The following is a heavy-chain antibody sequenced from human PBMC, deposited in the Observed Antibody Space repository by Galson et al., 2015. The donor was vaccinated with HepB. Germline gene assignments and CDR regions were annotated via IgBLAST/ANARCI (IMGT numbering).Heavy chain of an antibody. Sequence: SLRLSCAASGFTFGSNTMNWVRQAPGKGLEWVSSISSSSTYIYYADSVKGRFTISRDNGKNSLYLQMDSLRAEDTAVYYCAKEGGTYYYYYGMDVWGQGTTVTVSS. CDR3: AKEGGTYYYYYGMDV. CDR2: ISSSSTYI. V-gene: IGHV3-21*01. J-gene: IGHJ6*02. D-gene: IGHD1-26*01. CDR1: GFTFGSNT.